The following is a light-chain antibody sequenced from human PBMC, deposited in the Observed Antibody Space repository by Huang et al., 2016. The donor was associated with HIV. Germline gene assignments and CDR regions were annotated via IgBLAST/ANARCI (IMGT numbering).Light chain of an antibody. V-gene: IGKV3-15*01. CDR3: QQYNNWPRT. CDR2: AAS. Sequence: EIVMTQSQATLSVSPGERATLSCRASQSVSSNLAWYQQKPGQAPRLLIYAASTRATGIPARFSGSGSGTEFTLTISSRQSEDFAVYYCQQYNNWPRTFGQGTKVEIK. J-gene: IGKJ1*01. CDR1: QSVSSN.